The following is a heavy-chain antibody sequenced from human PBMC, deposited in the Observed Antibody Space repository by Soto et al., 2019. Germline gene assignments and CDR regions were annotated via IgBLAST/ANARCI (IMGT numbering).Heavy chain of an antibody. CDR2: ISAYNGNT. Sequence: ASVKVSCKASGYTFTSYGISWVRQAPGQVLEWMGWISAYNGNTNYAQKLQGRVTMTTDTSTSTAYMELRSLRSDDTAVYYCARDVTYYYDSSGLSFDYWGQGTLVTVSS. CDR3: ARDVTYYYDSSGLSFDY. CDR1: GYTFTSYG. J-gene: IGHJ4*02. D-gene: IGHD3-22*01. V-gene: IGHV1-18*01.